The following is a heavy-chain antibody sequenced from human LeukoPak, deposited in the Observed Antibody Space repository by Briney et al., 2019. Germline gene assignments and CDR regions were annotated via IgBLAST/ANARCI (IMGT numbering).Heavy chain of an antibody. CDR2: INHNGKT. V-gene: IGHV4-34*01. Sequence: SETLSLTCGVHGGSFSGYYWNWIRQSPGKGLEWIGHINHNGKTNYNPSLKSRVTISVDTSKNQFSLKLTSVTAADTAVYYCATLTTVVTAYYFDHWGQGTLVTVSS. CDR1: GGSFSGYY. J-gene: IGHJ4*02. D-gene: IGHD4-23*01. CDR3: ATLTTVVTAYYFDH.